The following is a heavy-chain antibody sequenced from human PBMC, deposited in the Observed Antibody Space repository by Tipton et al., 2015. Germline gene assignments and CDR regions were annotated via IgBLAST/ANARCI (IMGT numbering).Heavy chain of an antibody. Sequence: TLSLTCAVYGASFGGYYSTWIRQSPGRGLEWIGETSPSGSTNYNPSLKNRVTISVDTSKNQFSLKLSSVSAADTAVYYCASHYSTVTIPYYYYGMDVWGQGTTVTVSS. V-gene: IGHV4-34*09. CDR1: GASFGGYY. D-gene: IGHD4-17*01. J-gene: IGHJ6*02. CDR3: ASHYSTVTIPYYYYGMDV. CDR2: TSPSGST.